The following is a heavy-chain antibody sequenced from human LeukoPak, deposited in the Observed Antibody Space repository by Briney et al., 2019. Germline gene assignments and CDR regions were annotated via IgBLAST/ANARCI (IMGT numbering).Heavy chain of an antibody. V-gene: IGHV3-33*01. J-gene: IGHJ4*02. CDR3: ARGLGYSYGYGIDY. Sequence: GGSLRLSCAASGFIFSSYAMHWVRQAPGKGPEWVAIIWFDGSNTYYAESVEGRFTISRDNSKNTLYLQMNSLRAEDTAVYSCARGLGYSYGYGIDYWGQGTLVIASS. D-gene: IGHD5-18*01. CDR1: GFIFSSYA. CDR2: IWFDGSNT.